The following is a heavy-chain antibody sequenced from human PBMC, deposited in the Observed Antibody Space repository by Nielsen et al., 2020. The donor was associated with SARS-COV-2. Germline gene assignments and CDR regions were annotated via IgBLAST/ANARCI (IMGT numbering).Heavy chain of an antibody. D-gene: IGHD3-10*01. J-gene: IGHJ6*03. V-gene: IGHV3-30*19. Sequence: GESLKISCAASGFDFSNHGMHWVRQAPGKGLEWVAVISYDGSNKYYADSVKGRFTISRDNSKNTLYLQMNSLRAEDTAVYYCARAPGLYGSGSPYYMDVWGKGTTVTVSS. CDR1: GFDFSNHG. CDR3: ARAPGLYGSGSPYYMDV. CDR2: ISYDGSNK.